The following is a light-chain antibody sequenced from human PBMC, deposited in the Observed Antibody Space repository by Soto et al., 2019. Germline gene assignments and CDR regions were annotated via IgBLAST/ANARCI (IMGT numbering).Light chain of an antibody. Sequence: DIQLTQSPSFLSASVGDRVTITCRASQGLSSDLAWYQHKPGKAPKLLIYAASTLQSGVPSRFSGSGSGTEFTLTISSLQPEDFATYYCQQLTSYPITFGQGTSLEIK. CDR1: QGLSSD. CDR3: QQLTSYPIT. J-gene: IGKJ5*01. V-gene: IGKV1-9*01. CDR2: AAS.